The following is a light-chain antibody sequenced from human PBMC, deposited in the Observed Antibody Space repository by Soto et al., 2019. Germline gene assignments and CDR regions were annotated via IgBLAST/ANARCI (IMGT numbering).Light chain of an antibody. CDR3: QQYGTSPPTT. CDR2: GTS. Sequence: EILLTQSPGTLSLSPGERATLSCRASQSVSSSSLAWYQQKPGQAPRVLIYGTSYRATGIPDRFSGSGSGTDFTLTISRLEPEDFGVYYCQQYGTSPPTTFGQGTRLEIK. CDR1: QSVSSSS. J-gene: IGKJ5*01. V-gene: IGKV3-20*01.